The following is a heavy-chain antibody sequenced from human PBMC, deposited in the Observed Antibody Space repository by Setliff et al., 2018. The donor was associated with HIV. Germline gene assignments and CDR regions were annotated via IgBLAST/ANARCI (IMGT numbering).Heavy chain of an antibody. Sequence: HPGGSLRLSCAAFEFTFSNYWMGWVRQAPGMGLEWVANIKTDGRETYYVESLKGRFTISRDNAKNSLFLEMHSLRVEDTAVYYCARIYFDDSTGYRPTYSFDVWGQGTMVTVSS. CDR2: IKTDGRET. J-gene: IGHJ3*01. CDR1: EFTFSNYW. CDR3: ARIYFDDSTGYRPTYSFDV. D-gene: IGHD3-22*01. V-gene: IGHV3-7*03.